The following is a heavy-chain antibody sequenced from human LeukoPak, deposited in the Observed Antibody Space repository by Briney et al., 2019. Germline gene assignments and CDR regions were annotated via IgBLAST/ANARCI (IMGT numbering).Heavy chain of an antibody. CDR2: IYYSGST. Sequence: SETLSLTCTVSGGSISSSSYYWGWIRQPPGKGLECIGSIYYSGSTYYNPSLKSRVTISVDTSKNQFSLKLSSVTAADTAVYYCARVYYSSSWYFDYWGQGTLVTVSS. V-gene: IGHV4-39*07. J-gene: IGHJ4*02. CDR1: GGSISSSSYY. D-gene: IGHD6-13*01. CDR3: ARVYYSSSWYFDY.